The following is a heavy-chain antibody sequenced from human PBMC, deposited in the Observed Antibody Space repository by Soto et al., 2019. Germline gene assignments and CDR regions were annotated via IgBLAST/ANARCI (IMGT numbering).Heavy chain of an antibody. J-gene: IGHJ1*01. CDR3: ALGGGFQH. CDR1: GLTFSDHY. D-gene: IGHD3-16*01. V-gene: IGHV3-72*01. CDR2: SRNKANSYTT. Sequence: EVQLVESGGGLVQPGGSLRLSCAASGLTFSDHYSDWVRQAPGKGLEWVGRSRNKANSYTTEYAASVKGRVTLSRDDSTNSVYLQMNSLKTGDTAVYYCALGGGFQHWGQGTLVTVSS.